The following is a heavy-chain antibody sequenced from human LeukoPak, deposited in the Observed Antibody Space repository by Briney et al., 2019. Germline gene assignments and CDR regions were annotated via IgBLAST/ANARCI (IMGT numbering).Heavy chain of an antibody. Sequence: GGSLRLSCAASGFTFSSYWMHWVRQAPGKGLVWVSRISPDGSTTGHADSVKGRFATSRDNAKNTLFLQMNSLRAEDTAVYYCTRDFDFSSAIWGQGTLVTVSS. CDR1: GFTFSSYW. CDR3: TRDFDFSSAI. CDR2: ISPDGSTT. D-gene: IGHD3-3*01. J-gene: IGHJ4*02. V-gene: IGHV3-74*01.